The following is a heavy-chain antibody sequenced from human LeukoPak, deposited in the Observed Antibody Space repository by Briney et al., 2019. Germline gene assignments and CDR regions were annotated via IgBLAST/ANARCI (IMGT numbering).Heavy chain of an antibody. V-gene: IGHV1-2*04. D-gene: IGHD6-19*01. Sequence: ASVKVSCKASGYTFTGYYIHWVRQAPGQGLEWMGWINPNSGGTNYAQMFQGWVTMTRDTSISTAYMELSWLRSDDTAVYYCARAGGASDSSGWYVFDYWGQGTLVTVSS. J-gene: IGHJ4*02. CDR3: ARAGGASDSSGWYVFDY. CDR1: GYTFTGYY. CDR2: INPNSGGT.